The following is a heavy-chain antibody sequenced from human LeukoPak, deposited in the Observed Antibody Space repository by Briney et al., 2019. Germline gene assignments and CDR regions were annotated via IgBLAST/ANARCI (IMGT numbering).Heavy chain of an antibody. CDR2: ISSSSSTI. J-gene: IGHJ4*02. CDR3: ARDQSPFPYSGPGGYFDY. D-gene: IGHD4-11*01. CDR1: GFTFSSYS. Sequence: PGGSLRLSCAASGFTFSSYSMNWVRQAPGKGLEWVSYISSSSSTIYYADSVKDRFTISRDNAKNSLYLQMNSLRAEDTAVYYCARDQSPFPYSGPGGYFDYWGQGTLVTVSS. V-gene: IGHV3-48*04.